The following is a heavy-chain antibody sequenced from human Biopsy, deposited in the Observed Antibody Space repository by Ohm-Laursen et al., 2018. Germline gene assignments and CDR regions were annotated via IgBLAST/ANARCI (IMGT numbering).Heavy chain of an antibody. D-gene: IGHD3-22*01. Sequence: SLRLSCAASGFNFDDFAMHWVRQTPGKGLEWVSGISWNSGRIAYADSVKGRFTISRDNAKNSLYLQMNSLRAEDTAVYYCAREGDDSSGYTPHYFDYWGQGTLVTVSS. CDR3: AREGDDSSGYTPHYFDY. CDR2: ISWNSGRI. J-gene: IGHJ4*02. V-gene: IGHV3-9*01. CDR1: GFNFDDFA.